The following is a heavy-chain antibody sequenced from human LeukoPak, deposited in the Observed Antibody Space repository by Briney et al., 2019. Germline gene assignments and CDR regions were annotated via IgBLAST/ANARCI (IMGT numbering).Heavy chain of an antibody. Sequence: SETLSLTCAVYGGSFSGYYWSWIRQPPGKGLEWIGEINHSGSTNYNPSLKSRVTISVDTSKNQFSLKLSSVTAADTAVYYCARQGYSSSWYAQDNWFDPWGQGTLVTVSS. D-gene: IGHD6-13*01. V-gene: IGHV4-34*01. J-gene: IGHJ5*02. CDR3: ARQGYSSSWYAQDNWFDP. CDR1: GGSFSGYY. CDR2: INHSGST.